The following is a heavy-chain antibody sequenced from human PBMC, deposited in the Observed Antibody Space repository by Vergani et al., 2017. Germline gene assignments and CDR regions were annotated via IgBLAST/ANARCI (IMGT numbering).Heavy chain of an antibody. D-gene: IGHD2-15*01. V-gene: IGHV1-2*02. CDR3: ARDVGCSGGSCYDGFDP. Sequence: QVQLVQSGAEVKKPGASVKVSCKASGYTFTSYYMHWVRQAPGQGLEWMGWINPNSGGTNYAQKFQGRVTMTRDTSISTAYMELSRLRSDDTAVYYCARDVGCSGGSCYDGFDPWGQGTLVTVSS. CDR1: GYTFTSYY. J-gene: IGHJ5*02. CDR2: INPNSGGT.